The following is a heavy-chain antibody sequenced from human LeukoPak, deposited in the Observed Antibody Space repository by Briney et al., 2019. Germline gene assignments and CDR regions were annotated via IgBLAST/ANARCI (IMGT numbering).Heavy chain of an antibody. V-gene: IGHV3-48*03. Sequence: PGGSLRLSCAASGFTFSSYEMNWVRQAPGKGLEWVSYISSSGSTIYYADSVKDRFTISRDNAKNSLYLQMNSLRAEDTAVYYCARVGYYGSGSYYIPYYYYYYYMDVWGKGTTVTVSS. CDR1: GFTFSSYE. CDR2: ISSSGSTI. D-gene: IGHD3-10*01. CDR3: ARVGYYGSGSYYIPYYYYYYYMDV. J-gene: IGHJ6*03.